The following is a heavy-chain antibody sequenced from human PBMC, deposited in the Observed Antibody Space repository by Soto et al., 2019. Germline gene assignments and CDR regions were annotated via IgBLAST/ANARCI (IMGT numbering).Heavy chain of an antibody. D-gene: IGHD3-3*01. CDR3: ARRRYDFWSGYSHYYYYYMDV. CDR1: GGSISSYY. CDR2: IYYSGST. V-gene: IGHV4-59*08. J-gene: IGHJ6*03. Sequence: SETLSLTCTVSGGSISSYYWSWIRQPPGKGLEWIGYIYYSGSTNYNPSLKSRVTISVDTSKNQFSLKLSSVTAADTAVYYCARRRYDFWSGYSHYYYYYMDVWGKGTTVTVSS.